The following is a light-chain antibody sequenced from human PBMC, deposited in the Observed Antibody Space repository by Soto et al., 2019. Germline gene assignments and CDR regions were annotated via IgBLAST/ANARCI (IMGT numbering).Light chain of an antibody. V-gene: IGKV1-5*03. J-gene: IGKJ1*01. CDR2: KVS. CDR3: QQYNTYSWT. CDR1: ESIRKW. Sequence: IQLTQSPSTLSSSLGDRVTITCRASESIRKWLAWYQQKPGKAPKLLIYKVSNLESGVPSRFSVSGSATEGTLTISRLKKDDVATYYCQQYNTYSWTFGQGTKVDIK.